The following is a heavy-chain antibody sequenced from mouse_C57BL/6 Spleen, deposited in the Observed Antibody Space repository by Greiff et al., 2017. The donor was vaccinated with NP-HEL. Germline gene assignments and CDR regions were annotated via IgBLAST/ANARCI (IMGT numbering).Heavy chain of an antibody. J-gene: IGHJ1*03. V-gene: IGHV5-12*01. CDR3: ARDWDRYFDV. D-gene: IGHD4-1*01. CDR1: GFTFSDYY. Sequence: EVQLQESGGGLVQPGGSLKLSCAASGFTFSDYYMYWVRQTPEKRLEWVAYISNGGGSTYYPDTVKGRFTISRDNAKNTLYLQMSRLKSEDTAMYDCARDWDRYFDVWGTGTTVTVSS. CDR2: ISNGGGST.